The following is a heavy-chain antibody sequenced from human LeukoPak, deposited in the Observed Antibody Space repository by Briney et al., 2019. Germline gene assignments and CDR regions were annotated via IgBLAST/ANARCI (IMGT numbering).Heavy chain of an antibody. V-gene: IGHV4-39*02. CDR1: GGSISSSSNY. CDR2: VYFSGST. D-gene: IGHD3-10*01. J-gene: IGHJ5*02. CDR3: ARLGSTWFGGGDWFDP. Sequence: SETLSLTCTVSGGSISSSSNYWGWIRQPPGKRLEWIGSVYFSGSTYYNPSLKSRVTISLDTSKNHFSLKLRTVTAADTAVYYCARLGSTWFGGGDWFDPWGQGTLVTVSS.